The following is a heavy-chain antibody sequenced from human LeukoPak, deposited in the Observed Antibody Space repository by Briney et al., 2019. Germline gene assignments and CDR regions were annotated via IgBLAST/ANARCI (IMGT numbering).Heavy chain of an antibody. CDR3: ARADSSSWPRWGAFDI. CDR2: ISSSGSTI. D-gene: IGHD6-13*01. CDR1: GFTHSSYK. J-gene: IGHJ3*02. V-gene: IGHV3-48*03. Sequence: GGSLRLSCAATGFTHSSYKMNWVRQAPAKGLGVVSYISSSGSTIYYAYSVKGRFTTSRDNAKNSLYLQMNSLTADHTAFYYCARADSSSWPRWGAFDIWGQGTMVTVSS.